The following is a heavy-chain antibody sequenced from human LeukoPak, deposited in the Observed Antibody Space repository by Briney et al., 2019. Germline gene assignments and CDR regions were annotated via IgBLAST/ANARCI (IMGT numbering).Heavy chain of an antibody. D-gene: IGHD6-19*01. V-gene: IGHV3-30*02. CDR1: GFTFNNFG. CDR2: ISYDGSDK. J-gene: IGHJ4*02. Sequence: GGSLRLSCAASGFTFNNFGLHWVRQAPGKGLEWVAFISYDGSDKNCADSVQGRFTISRDNSKNTLYLQMNSLRVDDTAVYYCVKDLHSGWSFDYWGQGILVTVSS. CDR3: VKDLHSGWSFDY.